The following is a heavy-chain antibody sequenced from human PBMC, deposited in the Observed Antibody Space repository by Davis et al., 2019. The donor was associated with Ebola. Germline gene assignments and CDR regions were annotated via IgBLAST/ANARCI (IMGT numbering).Heavy chain of an antibody. CDR3: ARARDFDYYHYGMDV. V-gene: IGHV3-53*01. Sequence: GGSLRLSCVASGFTVSNKFMTWVGQAPGKGLEWVSVIYGGGSTYYANSVKGRFIISRDKSKNTLYLQMDSLRAEDTAVYYCARARDFDYYHYGMDVWGKGTTVTVSS. CDR1: GFTVSNKF. CDR2: IYGGGST. J-gene: IGHJ6*04. D-gene: IGHD3-3*01.